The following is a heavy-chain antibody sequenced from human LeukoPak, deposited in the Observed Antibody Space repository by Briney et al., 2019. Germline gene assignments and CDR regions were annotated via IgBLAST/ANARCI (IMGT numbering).Heavy chain of an antibody. Sequence: GRSLRLSCAASGFTFDDYAMHLVRQAPGKGLEWVSGISWNSGSIGYADSVKGRFTISRDNAKNSLYLQMNSLRAEDTALYYCAKDAAAGTGVFDYWGQGTLVTVSS. V-gene: IGHV3-9*01. D-gene: IGHD6-13*01. CDR3: AKDAAAGTGVFDY. CDR2: ISWNSGSI. CDR1: GFTFDDYA. J-gene: IGHJ4*02.